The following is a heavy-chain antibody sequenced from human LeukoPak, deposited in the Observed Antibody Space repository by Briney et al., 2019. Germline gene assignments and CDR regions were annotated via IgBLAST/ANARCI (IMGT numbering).Heavy chain of an antibody. CDR1: GLPFSDYS. J-gene: IGHJ4*02. CDR2: IGISIGNT. D-gene: IGHD2-2*01. V-gene: IGHV3-48*01. Sequence: GGSLRLSCAASGLPFSDYSMNWVRQAPGKGLEGISYIGISIGNTKYADSVKGRFTISGDKAKNSLYLQMNSLRVEGTAVYYCARDTKYALDNWGQGTLVTVSS. CDR3: ARDTKYALDN.